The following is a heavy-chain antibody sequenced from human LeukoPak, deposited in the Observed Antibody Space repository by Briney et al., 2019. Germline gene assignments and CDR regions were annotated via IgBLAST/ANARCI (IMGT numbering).Heavy chain of an antibody. D-gene: IGHD6-19*01. CDR1: GFIFSNYW. J-gene: IGHJ4*02. CDR2: IKPDGSET. V-gene: IGHV3-7*01. Sequence: GGSLRLSCAASGFIFSNYWMSWVRQAPGKGLEWVANIKPDGSETNYVDSLKGRFTISRDNAKNSVYLQMNGLRAEDTAVYYCAGPPQAGPFDYWGQGVLVSVSS. CDR3: AGPPQAGPFDY.